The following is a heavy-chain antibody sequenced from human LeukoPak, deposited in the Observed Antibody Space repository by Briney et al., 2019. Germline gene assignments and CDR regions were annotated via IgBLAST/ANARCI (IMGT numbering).Heavy chain of an antibody. J-gene: IGHJ3*02. CDR2: IHYSEST. Sequence: PETLSLTCTVSGGSIRSYYWGWIRQPPGKGLEWIGYIHYSESTKYNPSLKSRVTMSVDTSKNQFSLKLSSVTAADTAVYYCASRSGSFSDALDIWGQGTLVTVSS. CDR1: GGSIRSYY. D-gene: IGHD3-10*01. CDR3: ASRSGSFSDALDI. V-gene: IGHV4-59*08.